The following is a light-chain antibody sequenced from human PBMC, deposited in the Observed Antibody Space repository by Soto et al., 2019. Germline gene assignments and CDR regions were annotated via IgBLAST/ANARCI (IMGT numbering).Light chain of an antibody. Sequence: DIPMTQSTSTLSESVGDRFTITCRASQTFGRWLAWFQQKPGKAPKLLIYEASNLQSGVPSRFSGSGSGTKFTLTISSLQPDDFATYYCQQYNSYLWTFGQGTK. CDR1: QTFGRW. CDR3: QQYNSYLWT. J-gene: IGKJ1*01. V-gene: IGKV1-5*03. CDR2: EAS.